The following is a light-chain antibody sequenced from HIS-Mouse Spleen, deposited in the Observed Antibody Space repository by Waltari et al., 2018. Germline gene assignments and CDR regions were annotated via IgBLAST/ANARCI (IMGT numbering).Light chain of an antibody. CDR1: ALPKQY. Sequence: SYELTQPPSVSVSPGQTARITCPGDALPKQYAYWYQQKPGQAPVRVIDKDSERPSGIPERFSGSSSGTTVTLTISGVQAEDEADYYCQSADSSGTYVVFGGGTKLTVL. J-gene: IGLJ2*01. V-gene: IGLV3-25*03. CDR2: KDS. CDR3: QSADSSGTYVV.